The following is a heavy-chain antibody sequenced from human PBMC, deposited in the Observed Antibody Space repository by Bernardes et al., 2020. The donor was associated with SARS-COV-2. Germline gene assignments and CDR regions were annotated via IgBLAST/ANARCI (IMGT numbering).Heavy chain of an antibody. CDR2: IHYSGNT. CDR1: GGSISGYY. CDR3: ARHVGKWALDV. V-gene: IGHV4-59*08. J-gene: IGHJ6*02. D-gene: IGHD2-8*01. Sequence: SEPLSLTCTVSGGSISGYYWSWLRQSPGKGLEWIGNIHYSGNTKYNPSLKSRLTISVDTSKNQFSLKLNSVTAADTAVYSCARHVGKWALDVWGQGTTVIVSS.